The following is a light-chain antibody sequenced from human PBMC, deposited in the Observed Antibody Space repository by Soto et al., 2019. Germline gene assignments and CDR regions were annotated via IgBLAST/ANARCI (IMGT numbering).Light chain of an antibody. V-gene: IGLV2-8*01. CDR1: SSDVGGYNF. J-gene: IGLJ1*01. CDR2: EVS. CDR3: SSYAGSNNRYV. Sequence: QFALTQPPSASGSPGQSVTISCTGTSSDVGGYNFVSWYQQHPGKAPKLIIYEVSKRPSGVPDRFSGSKSGNTASLTVSGLQAEDEADYYCSSYAGSNNRYVFGTGTKVTVL.